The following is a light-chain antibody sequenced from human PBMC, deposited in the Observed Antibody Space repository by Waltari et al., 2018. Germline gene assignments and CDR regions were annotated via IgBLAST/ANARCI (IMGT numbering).Light chain of an antibody. Sequence: DIQMTQSPSTLSASVGDRVTITCRASQSISNWLTWYQQKPGKAPKVLFYKASSLESGVPSSVGSSASTTEFTLTISSLQPDDVASYYCQHYNSYWTFGQGTKVEIK. CDR1: QSISNW. CDR3: QHYNSYWT. V-gene: IGKV1-5*03. J-gene: IGKJ1*01. CDR2: KAS.